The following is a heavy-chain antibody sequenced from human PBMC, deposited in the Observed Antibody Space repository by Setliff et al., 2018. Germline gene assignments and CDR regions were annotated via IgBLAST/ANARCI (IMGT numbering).Heavy chain of an antibody. Sequence: SETLSLTCAVSGYSISSGYYWGWIRQPPGKGLEWIGSIYHSGSTYYNPSLKSRVTMSVDTSKNQFSLKLSSVTAAVTAVYYCARTNYYDSSTYFNWFDPWGQGTLVTVSS. J-gene: IGHJ5*02. CDR1: GYSISSGYY. CDR2: IYHSGST. CDR3: ARTNYYDSSTYFNWFDP. V-gene: IGHV4-38-2*01. D-gene: IGHD3-22*01.